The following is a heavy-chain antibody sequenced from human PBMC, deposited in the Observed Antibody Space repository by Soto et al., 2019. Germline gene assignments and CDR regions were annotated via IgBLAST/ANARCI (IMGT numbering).Heavy chain of an antibody. CDR2: IYHSVST. CDR1: GYSINSDYY. D-gene: IGHD2-15*01. CDR3: ARKAYHASRRIKLFDS. Sequence: SETLSLTCTVCGYSINSDYYWGWIRQPPGKGLEWIASIYHSVSTFYNPSLRSRVTISIDTSKNQFYLRLTAVTAADTAMYYCARKAYHASRRIKLFDSWGQGNLVTVSP. V-gene: IGHV4-38-2*02. J-gene: IGHJ4*02.